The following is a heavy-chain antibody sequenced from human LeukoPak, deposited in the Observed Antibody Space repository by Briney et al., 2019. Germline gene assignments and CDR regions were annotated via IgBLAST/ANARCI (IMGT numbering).Heavy chain of an antibody. Sequence: GASVKFSCKASGGTFSSYAISWVRQAPGQGLEWMGRIIPILDVTDYAQNFQGRVTITADKSTSTAYMEVNSLRFEDTAVYYCARVSGGAFDIWGQGTMVTVSS. CDR3: ARVSGGAFDI. J-gene: IGHJ3*02. V-gene: IGHV1-69*04. CDR2: IIPILDVT. CDR1: GGTFSSYA.